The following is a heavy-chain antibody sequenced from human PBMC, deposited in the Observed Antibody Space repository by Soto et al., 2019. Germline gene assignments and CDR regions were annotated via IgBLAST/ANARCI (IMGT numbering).Heavy chain of an antibody. CDR3: ARLPDYDILTDPLHYYGMDV. CDR1: GDSVSSNSAA. CDR2: TYISSSGST. J-gene: IGHJ6*02. Sequence: SQTLSLTCAISGDSVSSNSAAWNWIRQSPSRGLEWLGRTYISSSGSTIYYADSVKGRFTISRDNAKNSLYLQMNSLRAEDTAVYYCARLPDYDILTDPLHYYGMDVWGQGTTVTVSS. V-gene: IGHV6-1*01. D-gene: IGHD3-9*01.